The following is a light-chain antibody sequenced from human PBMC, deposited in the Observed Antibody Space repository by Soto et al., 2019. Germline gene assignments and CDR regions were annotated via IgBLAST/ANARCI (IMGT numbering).Light chain of an antibody. CDR1: SSDIGSYNL. CDR2: EVS. V-gene: IGLV2-23*02. J-gene: IGLJ2*01. Sequence: QPVLTQPASVSGSPGQSITISCTGTSSDIGSYNLVSWYQQHPGKAPKLMIYEVSERPSGVSNRFSGSKFGNTASLTISGLQAEDESDYYCCSYAGSSTFGVVFGGGTKLTVL. CDR3: CSYAGSSTFGVV.